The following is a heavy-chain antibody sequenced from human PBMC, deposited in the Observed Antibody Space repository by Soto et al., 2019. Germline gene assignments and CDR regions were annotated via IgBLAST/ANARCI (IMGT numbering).Heavy chain of an antibody. CDR3: AKDRDIAVAIFDY. D-gene: IGHD6-19*01. CDR2: ISGSGGST. V-gene: IGHV3-23*01. CDR1: GFTFSSYA. Sequence: PGGSLRLSCAASGFTFSSYAMSWVRQAPGKGLEWVSAISGSGGSTYYADSVKGRFTISRDNSKSTLYLQMNSLRAEDTAVYYCAKDRDIAVAIFDYWGQGTLVTVSS. J-gene: IGHJ4*02.